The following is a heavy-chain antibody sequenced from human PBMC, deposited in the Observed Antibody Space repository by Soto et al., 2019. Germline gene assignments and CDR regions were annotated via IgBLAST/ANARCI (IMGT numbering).Heavy chain of an antibody. CDR2: ISYDGSNK. D-gene: IGHD6-19*01. CDR3: AKDRDRGWSYYYYGMDV. V-gene: IGHV3-30*18. CDR1: GFTFSSHG. J-gene: IGHJ6*02. Sequence: QVHLVESGGGVVQPGRSLRLSCAASGFTFSSHGMHWVRQAPGKGLEWVAVISYDGSNKYYADSVKGRFTISRDNSKNTLYLQMNSLRAEDTAVYYCAKDRDRGWSYYYYGMDVWGQGTTVTVSS.